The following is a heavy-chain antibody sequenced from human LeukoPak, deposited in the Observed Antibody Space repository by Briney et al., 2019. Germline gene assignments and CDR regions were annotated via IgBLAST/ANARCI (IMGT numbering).Heavy chain of an antibody. CDR1: GYTFTSYG. D-gene: IGHD5-12*01. Sequence: ASVKVSCKASGYTFTSYGISWVRQAPGQGLEWMGWISAYNGNTNYAQKLQGRVTMTTDTSTSTAYMELRSLGSDDTAVYFCATHSPEWRYSGYYNFYYMDVWGKGTTVTVSS. J-gene: IGHJ6*03. V-gene: IGHV1-18*01. CDR2: ISAYNGNT. CDR3: ATHSPEWRYSGYYNFYYMDV.